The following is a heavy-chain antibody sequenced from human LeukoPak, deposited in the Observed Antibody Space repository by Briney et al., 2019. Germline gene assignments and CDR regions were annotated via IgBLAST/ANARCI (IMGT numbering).Heavy chain of an antibody. Sequence: SPSETLSLTCAVSGASMNDYYWSWMRQTPGKGLEGIRHVHHSFSSNFSSSLKSRVTMSMDTSKSQFSLRVTSVTAADTAVYYCACYSVLGRTFDCWGQGTQVTVSS. CDR1: GASMNDYY. CDR3: ACYSVLGRTFDC. CDR2: VHHSFSS. D-gene: IGHD4-11*01. J-gene: IGHJ4*02. V-gene: IGHV4-59*01.